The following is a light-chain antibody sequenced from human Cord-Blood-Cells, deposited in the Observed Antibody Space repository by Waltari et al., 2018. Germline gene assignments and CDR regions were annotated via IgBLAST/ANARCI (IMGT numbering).Light chain of an antibody. Sequence: DIQMTQSPSSLSASVGDRVPITCRASQSISSYLHWYQQKPGKAPKLLIYAASSLQSGGPSRFSGSGSGTDFTLTISSLQPEDCATYYCQQSYSTPWTFGQGTKVEIK. CDR2: AAS. J-gene: IGKJ1*01. CDR3: QQSYSTPWT. V-gene: IGKV1-39*01. CDR1: QSISSY.